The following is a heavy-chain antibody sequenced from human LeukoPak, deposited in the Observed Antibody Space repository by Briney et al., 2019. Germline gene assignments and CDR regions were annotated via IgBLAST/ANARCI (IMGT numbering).Heavy chain of an antibody. D-gene: IGHD3-16*01. Sequence: GASVKVSCKASGGTFSSYAISWVRQAPGQGLEWMGRIIPILGIANYAQKFQGRVTITADKSTSTAYMELSSLRSEDTAVYYCAITFGRVNYMDVWGKGTTVTVSS. CDR3: AITFGRVNYMDV. CDR2: IIPILGIA. CDR1: GGTFSSYA. V-gene: IGHV1-69*04. J-gene: IGHJ6*03.